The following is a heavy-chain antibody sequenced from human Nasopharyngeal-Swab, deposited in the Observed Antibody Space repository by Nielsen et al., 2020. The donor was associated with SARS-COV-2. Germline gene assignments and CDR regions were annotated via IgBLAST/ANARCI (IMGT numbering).Heavy chain of an antibody. CDR1: GGSISSGGYY. CDR2: IYYSGST. CDR3: ARDTMVRGVIDYYGMDV. J-gene: IGHJ6*02. Sequence: SETLSLTCIVSGGSISSGGYYWSWIRQHPGKGLEWIGYIYYSGSTYYNPSLKSRVTISVDTSKNQFSLKLSSVTAADTAVYYCARDTMVRGVIDYYGMDVWGQGTTVTVSS. V-gene: IGHV4-31*03. D-gene: IGHD3-10*01.